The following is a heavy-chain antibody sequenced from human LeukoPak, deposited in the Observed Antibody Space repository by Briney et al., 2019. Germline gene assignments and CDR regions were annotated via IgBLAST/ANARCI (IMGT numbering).Heavy chain of an antibody. CDR1: GFTVTSYY. Sequence: GGSLRLSCAASGFTVTSYYMSWARQAPGKGLEWVSVIYSDDSAYYAESVKGRFTISTDHSKNTLYLQMNNLRAEDTAVFYCARVYWHENAEYLQHWGQGTLVTVSS. J-gene: IGHJ1*01. CDR2: IYSDDSA. D-gene: IGHD2-15*01. V-gene: IGHV3-66*01. CDR3: ARVYWHENAEYLQH.